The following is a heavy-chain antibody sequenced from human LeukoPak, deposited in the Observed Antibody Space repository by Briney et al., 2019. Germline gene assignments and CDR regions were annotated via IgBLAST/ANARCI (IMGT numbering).Heavy chain of an antibody. V-gene: IGHV3-15*07. CDR1: GLTVTNAW. J-gene: IGHJ4*02. CDR3: ASLTYYYDTFDY. Sequence: GGSLRLSCSASGLTVTNAWMNWVRQAPGEGLDWVGRIASKTDGGATDYAAPVKGRFTISRDDSKNTLNLQMNSLRAEDTAVYYCASLTYYYDTFDYWGQGTLVTVSS. D-gene: IGHD3-22*01. CDR2: IASKTDGGAT.